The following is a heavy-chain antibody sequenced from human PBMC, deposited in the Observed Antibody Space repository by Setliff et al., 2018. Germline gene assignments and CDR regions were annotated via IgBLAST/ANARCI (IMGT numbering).Heavy chain of an antibody. V-gene: IGHV1-2*02. J-gene: IGHJ5*02. CDR3: MRLVRFCSRTVCQRTSGDEA. Sequence: ASVKVSCKASGYAVTGYHIHWVRQAPGQGPEWMGWINPNTGGTNYAQKFQGRVTMTRDTSITTAYLELRGLRSDDTAVYYCMRLVRFCSRTVCQRTSGDEAWGQGTLVTVSS. CDR2: INPNTGGT. D-gene: IGHD3-3*01. CDR1: GYAVTGYH.